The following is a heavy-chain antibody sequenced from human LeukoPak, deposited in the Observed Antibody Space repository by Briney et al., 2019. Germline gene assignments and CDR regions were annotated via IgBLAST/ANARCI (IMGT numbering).Heavy chain of an antibody. CDR2: IYSGGST. Sequence: PGGSLRLSCAASGFTVSNNYMNWVRQAPGKGLEWVSVIYSGGSTYYADSVKGRFTISRDNSKNTLYLQMNSLRAEDTAVYYCAKANVVAAMADWFDPWGQGTLVTVSS. V-gene: IGHV3-53*01. CDR3: AKANVVAAMADWFDP. CDR1: GFTVSNNY. J-gene: IGHJ5*02. D-gene: IGHD2-15*01.